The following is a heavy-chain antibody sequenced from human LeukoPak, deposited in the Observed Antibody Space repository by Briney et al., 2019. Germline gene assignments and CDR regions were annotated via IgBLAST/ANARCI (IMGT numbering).Heavy chain of an antibody. J-gene: IGHJ4*02. CDR1: GFTVSSNY. V-gene: IGHV3-66*02. CDR3: ARDLGVGATMKTDY. D-gene: IGHD1-26*01. Sequence: PGGSLRLSCAASGFTVSSNYMSWVRQAPGKGLEWVSVIYSGGSTYYADSVKGRFTISRDNSKNTLYLQMNSLRAEDTAVYYCARDLGVGATMKTDYWGQGILVTVSS. CDR2: IYSGGST.